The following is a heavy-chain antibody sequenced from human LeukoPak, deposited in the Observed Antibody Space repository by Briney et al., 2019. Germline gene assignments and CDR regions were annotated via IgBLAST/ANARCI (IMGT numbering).Heavy chain of an antibody. CDR1: NGSISIYY. CDR2: ISASGST. D-gene: IGHD4-17*01. J-gene: IGHJ4*02. Sequence: PSETLSLTCTVSNGSISIYYWSWVRQPAGKGLEWIGRISASGSTNYNPSLKSRVTMSLDTSKNQFPLKLSSVTAADTAVYYCAREITVTRPFDYWGPGTLVTVSS. V-gene: IGHV4-4*07. CDR3: AREITVTRPFDY.